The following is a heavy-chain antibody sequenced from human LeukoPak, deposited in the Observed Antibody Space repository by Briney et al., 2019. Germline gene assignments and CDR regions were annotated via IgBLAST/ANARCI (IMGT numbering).Heavy chain of an antibody. Sequence: PGGSLRLSCAASGFTFSSYWMHWVRQAPGKGLVWVSRINTDGSSTSYADSVKGRLTISRDNAKNTLYLQMNSLRAEDTAVYYCARVPYYYDSSGYFGYWGQGTLVTVSS. V-gene: IGHV3-74*01. D-gene: IGHD3-22*01. J-gene: IGHJ4*02. CDR1: GFTFSSYW. CDR3: ARVPYYYDSSGYFGY. CDR2: INTDGSST.